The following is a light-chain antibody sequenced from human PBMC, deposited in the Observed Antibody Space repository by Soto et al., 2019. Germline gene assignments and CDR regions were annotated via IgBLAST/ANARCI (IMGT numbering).Light chain of an antibody. J-gene: IGKJ5*01. CDR3: QQYTGPPTT. CDR2: GAS. CDR1: QSVYNNY. Sequence: EIVLTQSPGTLSLSPGEGATLSCRASQSVYNNYLAWYQQRPGQAPRLLISGASRRATGIPDRFSGSGSGTDFTLTISRLESEDFAVYFCQQYTGPPTTFGQGTRLEIK. V-gene: IGKV3-20*01.